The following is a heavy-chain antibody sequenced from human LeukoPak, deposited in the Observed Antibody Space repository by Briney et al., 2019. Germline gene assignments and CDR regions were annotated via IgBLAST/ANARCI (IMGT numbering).Heavy chain of an antibody. V-gene: IGHV1-2*06. CDR2: INPNSGGT. CDR3: AMTLKAVAGLIDY. D-gene: IGHD6-19*01. J-gene: IGHJ4*02. Sequence: GASVKVSCKASGYTFTGYYMHWVRQAPGQGLEWMGRINPNSGGTNYAQKFQGRVTMTRDTSISTAYMELSRLRSDDTAVYYCAMTLKAVAGLIDYWGQGTLVTVSS. CDR1: GYTFTGYY.